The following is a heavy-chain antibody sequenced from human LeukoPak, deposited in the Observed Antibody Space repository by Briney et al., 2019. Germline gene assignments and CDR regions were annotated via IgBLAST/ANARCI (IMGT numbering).Heavy chain of an antibody. CDR2: IYHSGST. CDR3: AREDTAIDY. Sequence: SETLSLACTVAAGSISSYYSSWIRQPAGKGLEWIWRIYHSGSTNYNPSLKSRVTMAVDTSKNQFSLKLSSVTAADTAVYYCAREDTAIDYWGQGTLVTVSS. CDR1: AGSISSYY. V-gene: IGHV4-4*07. J-gene: IGHJ4*02. D-gene: IGHD5-18*01.